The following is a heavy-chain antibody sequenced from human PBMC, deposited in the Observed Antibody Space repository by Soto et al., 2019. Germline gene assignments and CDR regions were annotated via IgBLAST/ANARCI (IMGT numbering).Heavy chain of an antibody. CDR2: IYYTGRT. D-gene: IGHD3-3*01. CDR3: AITGVVIHDTWFDP. CDR1: GGSISSGSYY. Sequence: SETLSLTCSVSGGSISSGSYYWAWLRQPPGKGLEWIGSIYYTGRTYHNSSLKRRITMSVDTSKNQFSLKLSSVTAADTAAYYCAITGVVIHDTWFDPWGQGTLVTVSS. J-gene: IGHJ5*01. V-gene: IGHV4-39*01.